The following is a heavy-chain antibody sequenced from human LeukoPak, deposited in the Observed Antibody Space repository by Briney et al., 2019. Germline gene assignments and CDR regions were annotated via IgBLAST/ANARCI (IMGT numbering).Heavy chain of an antibody. Sequence: NASETLSRTGGVYSGSWSDKYWSWIRQPPGKGLEWSGEINPSGRTNYNPSLKSRVTMSIDTSKNQFSLKLSSVTAADTAVYYCARLSGYHFDYWGQGALVTVSS. CDR2: INPSGRT. D-gene: IGHD5-12*01. J-gene: IGHJ4*02. CDR1: SGSWSDKY. V-gene: IGHV4-34*01. CDR3: ARLSGYHFDY.